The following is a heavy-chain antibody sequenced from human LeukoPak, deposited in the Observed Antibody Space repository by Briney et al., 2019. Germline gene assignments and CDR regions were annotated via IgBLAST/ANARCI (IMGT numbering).Heavy chain of an antibody. V-gene: IGHV4-34*01. CDR3: ARGVRYYFDY. CDR1: GGSFSGYY. Sequence: SETLSLTCAVYGGSFSGYYWSWIRQPPGKGLEWIGEINHSGSTNYNPSLKSRVTISVDTSKNQFSLKLSSVTAVDTAVYYCARGVRYYFDYWGQGTLVTVSS. CDR2: INHSGST. J-gene: IGHJ4*02.